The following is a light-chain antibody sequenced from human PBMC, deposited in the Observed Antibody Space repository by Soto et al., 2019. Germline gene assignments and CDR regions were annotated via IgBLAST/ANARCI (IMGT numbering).Light chain of an antibody. CDR1: QSVGSL. CDR2: RAS. Sequence: IVLTHSPVTLSVSPGEGATLSCRASQSVGSLLAWYQQKPGQAPSLLIYRASFRATGISGRFSGTGSGTEFTLSITSLQSEDFGVYYCQQYNKWPITFGQGTDWRL. V-gene: IGKV3-15*01. CDR3: QQYNKWPIT. J-gene: IGKJ5*01.